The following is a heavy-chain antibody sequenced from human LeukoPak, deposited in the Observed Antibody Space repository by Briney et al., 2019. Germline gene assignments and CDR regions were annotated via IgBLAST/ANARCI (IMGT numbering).Heavy chain of an antibody. CDR3: ARASNQAIVVVITS. D-gene: IGHD3-22*01. V-gene: IGHV3-30*09. CDR1: GFTFSSYA. Sequence: GRSLRLSCAASGFTFSSYAMHWVRQAPGKGLEWVAVISYDGSNKYYADSVKGRFAISRDNSKNTLYLQMNSLRAEDTAVYYCARASNQAIVVVITSWGQGTLVTVSS. CDR2: ISYDGSNK. J-gene: IGHJ4*02.